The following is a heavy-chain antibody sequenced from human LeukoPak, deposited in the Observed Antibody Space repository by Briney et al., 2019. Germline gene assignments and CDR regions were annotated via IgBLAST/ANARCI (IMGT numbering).Heavy chain of an antibody. Sequence: ASVKVSCKASGYTFTSYGISWVRQAPGQGLEWMGWISAYNGNTHFAHKLQGRVTMTTDPSTSTAYMGLRSLRSDDTAVYYCARDSKRDDYVWGSYRQFDYWGQGTLVTVSS. V-gene: IGHV1-18*01. J-gene: IGHJ4*02. CDR2: ISAYNGNT. CDR1: GYTFTSYG. D-gene: IGHD3-16*02. CDR3: ARDSKRDDYVWGSYRQFDY.